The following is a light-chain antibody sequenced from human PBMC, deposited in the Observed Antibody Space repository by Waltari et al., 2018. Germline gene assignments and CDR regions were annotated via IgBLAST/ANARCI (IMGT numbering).Light chain of an antibody. J-gene: IGKJ1*01. CDR3: QKYDRLPAT. CDR2: GAS. V-gene: IGKV3-20*01. CDR1: QSVSRF. Sequence: SCSASQSVSRFLAWYQQKPGQAPRLLIYGASTRATGSPDRFSGSGSGTDFSLTISRLEPEDFAVYYCQKYDRLPATFGQGTKVEIK.